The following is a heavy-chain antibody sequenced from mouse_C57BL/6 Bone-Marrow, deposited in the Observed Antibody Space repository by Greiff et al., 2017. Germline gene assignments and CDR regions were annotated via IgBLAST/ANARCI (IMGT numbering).Heavy chain of an antibody. Sequence: EVQLKESGPGMVKPSQSLSLTCTVTGYSITSGYDWHWIRHFPGNKLEWMGYISYSGSTNYNPSLKSRISITHDTSKNHFFLKLNSVTTEDTATYYCARVDGYGSFAYLGQGTLVTVSA. D-gene: IGHD2-2*01. J-gene: IGHJ3*01. CDR3: ARVDGYGSFAY. CDR1: GYSITSGYD. V-gene: IGHV3-1*01. CDR2: ISYSGST.